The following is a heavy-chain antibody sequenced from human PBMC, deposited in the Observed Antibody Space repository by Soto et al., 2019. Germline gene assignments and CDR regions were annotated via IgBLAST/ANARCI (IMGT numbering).Heavy chain of an antibody. D-gene: IGHD6-19*01. V-gene: IGHV4-59*01. CDR3: ARGESIAVAGIDY. CDR1: GGSISSYY. CDR2: IYYSGST. J-gene: IGHJ4*02. Sequence: SETLSLSGTLAGGSISSYYWSWIRQPPGKGLEWIGYIYYSGSTNYNPSLKSRVTISVDTSKNQFSLKLSSVTAADTAVYYCARGESIAVAGIDYWGQGTLVTVSS.